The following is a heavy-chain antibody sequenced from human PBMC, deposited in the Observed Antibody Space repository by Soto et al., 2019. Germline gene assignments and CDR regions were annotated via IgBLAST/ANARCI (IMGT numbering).Heavy chain of an antibody. CDR2: ISWNSGSI. CDR1: GFTFDDYA. CDR3: AKDMKVRLIAVAGGWFDP. J-gene: IGHJ5*02. Sequence: EVQLVESGGGLVQPGRSLRLSCAASGFTFDDYAMHWVRQAPGKGLEWVSGISWNSGSIGYADSVKGRFTISRDNAKNSLYLQMNSLRAEDTALYYCAKDMKVRLIAVAGGWFDPWGQGTLVTVSS. D-gene: IGHD6-19*01. V-gene: IGHV3-9*01.